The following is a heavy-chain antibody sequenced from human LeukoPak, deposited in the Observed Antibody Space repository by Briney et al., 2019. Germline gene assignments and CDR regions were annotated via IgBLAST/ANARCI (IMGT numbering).Heavy chain of an antibody. CDR3: ATESSGGPDY. CDR2: IKSKTDGGTT. J-gene: IGHJ4*02. Sequence: GGSLRLSCAASGFTFSNACMSWVRQAPGKGLEWVGRIKSKTDGGTTDYAAPVKGRFTISRDDSKNTLFLQMNSLKTEDTAVYYCATESSGGPDYWGQGTLVIVSS. CDR1: GFTFSNAC. V-gene: IGHV3-15*01. D-gene: IGHD1-26*01.